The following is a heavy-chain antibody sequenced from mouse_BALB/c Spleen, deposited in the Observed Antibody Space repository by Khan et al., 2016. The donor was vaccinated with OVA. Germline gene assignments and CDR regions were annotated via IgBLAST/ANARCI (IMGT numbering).Heavy chain of an antibody. CDR1: GYSITSDYA. J-gene: IGHJ2*01. D-gene: IGHD1-1*01. V-gene: IGHV3-2*02. CDR3: ARVYGGDFDY. CDR2: ISYSGNT. Sequence: EVQLQESGPGLVKPSQSLSLTCTVTGYSITSDYAWNWIRQFPGNKLEWMGFISYSGNTNYNPSLKSRISITRDTSKNQFFLQLNSVTTEDTDTYYCARVYGGDFDYWGQGTTRTVSS.